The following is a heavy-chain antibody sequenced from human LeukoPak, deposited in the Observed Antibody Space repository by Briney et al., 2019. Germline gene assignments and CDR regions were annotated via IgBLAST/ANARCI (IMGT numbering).Heavy chain of an antibody. CDR3: ARDMVRGVLEWLNPWDI. V-gene: IGHV1-69*06. CDR1: GGTFSRYA. CDR2: IIPIFGTS. D-gene: IGHD3-10*01. J-gene: IGHJ3*02. Sequence: GASVKVSCKASGGTFSRYAFTWVRQAPGQGLEWMGGIIPIFGTSSYAQKFKGRVTITADKSTSTAYMQLSSLRSEDTAVYYCARDMVRGVLEWLNPWDIWGQGTMVTVSS.